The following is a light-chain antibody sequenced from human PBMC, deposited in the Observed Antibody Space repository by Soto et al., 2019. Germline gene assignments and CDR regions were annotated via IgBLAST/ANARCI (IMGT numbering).Light chain of an antibody. CDR2: DAS. V-gene: IGKV3-15*01. J-gene: IGKJ3*01. CDR1: QSVGSN. CDR3: QQYNDWPL. Sequence: EIVMTQSPATLSVSPGGRATLSCRASQSVGSNLAWYQQKPGQAPRLLIYDASIRATGIPARFSGSGSGTEFTITISSLQSEDFAVYYCQQYNDWPLFGPGTKVDIK.